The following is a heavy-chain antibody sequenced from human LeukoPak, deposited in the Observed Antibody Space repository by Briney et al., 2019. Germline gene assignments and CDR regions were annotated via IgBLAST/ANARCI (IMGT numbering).Heavy chain of an antibody. J-gene: IGHJ5*02. V-gene: IGHV1-69*01. CDR3: ASGKPGVPLYIWFDP. D-gene: IGHD1-26*01. Sequence: GSSVKVSCKASGGTFSSYAISWVRQAPGQGLEWMGGSIPIFCTANYAQKFQGRVTITADEYTNTDYMELSSLRSEDTAVYYCASGKPGVPLYIWFDPWGERTLVTVS. CDR2: SIPIFCTA. CDR1: GGTFSSYA.